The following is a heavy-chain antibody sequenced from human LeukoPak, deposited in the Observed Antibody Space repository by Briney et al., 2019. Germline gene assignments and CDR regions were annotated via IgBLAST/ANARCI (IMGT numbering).Heavy chain of an antibody. CDR3: ARRREGGQTFDY. CDR2: IIPIFGTA. V-gene: IGHV1-69*05. J-gene: IGHJ4*02. Sequence: ASVKVSCKASGGTFSSYAISWVRQAPGQGLEWMGGIIPIFGTANYAQKFQGRVTITTDESTSTAYMELSSLRSEDTAVYYCARRREGGQTFDYWGQGTLVTVSS. CDR1: GGTFSSYA. D-gene: IGHD3-16*01.